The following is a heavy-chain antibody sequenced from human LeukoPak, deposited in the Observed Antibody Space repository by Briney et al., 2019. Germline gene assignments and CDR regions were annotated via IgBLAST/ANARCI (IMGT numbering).Heavy chain of an antibody. CDR2: IYYSGNT. J-gene: IGHJ4*02. V-gene: IGHV4-61*01. Sequence: SETLSLTCTVSGGSVSSGSYYWSWIRQPPGKGLEWIGYIYYSGNTNYNPSLKSRVTISVDTSKNQFSLKLYSVTAADTAVYYCARVRYCSTNRCYDREFDNWGQGTLVTVSS. D-gene: IGHD2-2*01. CDR1: GGSVSSGSYY. CDR3: ARVRYCSTNRCYDREFDN.